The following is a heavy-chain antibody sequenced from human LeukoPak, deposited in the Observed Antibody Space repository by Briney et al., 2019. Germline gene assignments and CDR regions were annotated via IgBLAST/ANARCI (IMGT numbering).Heavy chain of an antibody. V-gene: IGHV3-23*01. CDR1: GFTFSSYG. D-gene: IGHD2-15*01. Sequence: SGGSLRLSCAASGFTFSSYGMSWVRQAPGKGLEWVSAISGSGGSTYYADSVKGRFTISRDNSKNTLYLQMNSLRAEDTAVYYCAKVMSGGSWNNPYDYWGQGTLVTVSS. J-gene: IGHJ4*02. CDR2: ISGSGGST. CDR3: AKVMSGGSWNNPYDY.